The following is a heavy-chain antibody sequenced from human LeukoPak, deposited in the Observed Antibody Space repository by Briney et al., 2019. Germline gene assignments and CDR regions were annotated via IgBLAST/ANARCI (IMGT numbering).Heavy chain of an antibody. CDR2: IIPIVGIA. Sequence: GASVKVSCTASGGTFSSYAISWVRQAPGQGLEWMGRIIPIVGIANYAQKFQGRVTITADKSTSTAYMELSSLRSEDAAVYYCATSMYYDIRFTEYYYYGMDVWGQGTTVTVSS. D-gene: IGHD3-9*01. CDR3: ATSMYYDIRFTEYYYYGMDV. J-gene: IGHJ6*02. CDR1: GGTFSSYA. V-gene: IGHV1-69*04.